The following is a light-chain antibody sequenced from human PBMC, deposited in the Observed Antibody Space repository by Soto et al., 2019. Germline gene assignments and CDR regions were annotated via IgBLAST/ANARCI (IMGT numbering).Light chain of an antibody. J-gene: IGKJ2*01. Sequence: DVGMTQSPLSLPVTLGQPASISCRSSQSLVNSDGSTYLNWLQQRPGQSPRRLIYQVSKRDSGVPDRFSGSGSGTDFTLKISRVEAEDVGVYYCMQATHSPPYTFGQGTNLEIK. CDR1: QSLVNSDGSTY. CDR2: QVS. V-gene: IGKV2-30*01. CDR3: MQATHSPPYT.